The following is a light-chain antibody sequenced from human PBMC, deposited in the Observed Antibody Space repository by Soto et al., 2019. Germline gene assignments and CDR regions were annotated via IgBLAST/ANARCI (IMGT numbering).Light chain of an antibody. CDR2: GSS. CDR3: QQYGSSAGT. CDR1: QSVASGY. V-gene: IGKV3-20*01. Sequence: EIVLTQSPGTLSLSPGDRVTLSCRASQSVASGYLAWYQQKPGQAPRLLIYGSSNRATGIPDRFSGSGSETDFTLTVRRLEPEDFGVYYCQQYGSSAGTFGQGTKVEIK. J-gene: IGKJ1*01.